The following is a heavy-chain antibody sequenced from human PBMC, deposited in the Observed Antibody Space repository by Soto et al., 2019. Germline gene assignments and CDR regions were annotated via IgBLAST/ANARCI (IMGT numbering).Heavy chain of an antibody. J-gene: IGHJ4*02. Sequence: EVQLLESGGGLVQPGGSLSLSCAASGFTFSSYAMSWVRQAPGKGLEWISLISGNGGTTNYADSVRGRFTISRDNSRKTLYLQTRNLRAEDTAVYYCAKGRANTVFGVDTLFDFWGQGTLVTVSS. CDR2: ISGNGGTT. CDR1: GFTFSSYA. CDR3: AKGRANTVFGVDTLFDF. D-gene: IGHD3-3*01. V-gene: IGHV3-23*01.